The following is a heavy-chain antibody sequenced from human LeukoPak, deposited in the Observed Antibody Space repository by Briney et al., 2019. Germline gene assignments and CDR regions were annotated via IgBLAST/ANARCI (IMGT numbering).Heavy chain of an antibody. D-gene: IGHD2-21*02. CDR3: ARVSRDPYVFDM. CDR1: GYTFTNYA. V-gene: IGHV7-4-1*02. Sequence: GASVKVSCKASGYTFTNYAINWVRQAPGQGLEWMGWINTNTRDPTHAQDFTGRFVFSLATSVSTAYLQISSLKAEDSAVYYCARVSRDPYVFDMWGQGTMITVSS. CDR2: INTNTRDP. J-gene: IGHJ3*02.